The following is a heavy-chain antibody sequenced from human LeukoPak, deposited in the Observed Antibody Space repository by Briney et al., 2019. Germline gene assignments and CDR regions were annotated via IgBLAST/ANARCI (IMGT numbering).Heavy chain of an antibody. Sequence: ASVKVSCKASGYTFTSYDINWVRQATGQGREWMGWMNPNSGNTGYAQKFQGRVTMTRDTSISTAYMELSRLRSDDTAVYYCARERTVTSSFDYWGQGTLVTVSS. CDR1: GYTFTSYD. CDR2: MNPNSGNT. CDR3: ARERTVTSSFDY. D-gene: IGHD4-17*01. V-gene: IGHV1-8*01. J-gene: IGHJ4*02.